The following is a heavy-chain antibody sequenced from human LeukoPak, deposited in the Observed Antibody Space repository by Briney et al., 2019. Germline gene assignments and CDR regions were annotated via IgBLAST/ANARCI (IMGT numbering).Heavy chain of an antibody. J-gene: IGHJ6*03. D-gene: IGHD2-21*02. CDR3: ARQLGLARLYYYYYMDV. Sequence: ASVKVSCEASGYTFTGYYMHWVRQAPGQGLEWMGWINPNSGGTNYAQKFQGRVTMTRDTSISTAYMELSRLRSDDTAVYYCARQLGLARLYYYYYMDVWGKGTTVTVPS. V-gene: IGHV1-2*02. CDR2: INPNSGGT. CDR1: GYTFTGYY.